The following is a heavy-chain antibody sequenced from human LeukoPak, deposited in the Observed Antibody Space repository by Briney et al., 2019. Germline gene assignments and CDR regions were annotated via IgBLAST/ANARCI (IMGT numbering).Heavy chain of an antibody. CDR1: GYTFTSYG. J-gene: IGHJ6*03. V-gene: IGHV1-18*01. Sequence: SVKVSCKASGYTFTSYGISWVRQAPGQGLEWMGWISAYNGNTNYAQKLQGRVTITADKSTSTAYMELSSLRSEDTAVYYCARTHYDSSVHYYYMDVWGKGTTVTVSS. D-gene: IGHD3-22*01. CDR3: ARTHYDSSVHYYYMDV. CDR2: ISAYNGNT.